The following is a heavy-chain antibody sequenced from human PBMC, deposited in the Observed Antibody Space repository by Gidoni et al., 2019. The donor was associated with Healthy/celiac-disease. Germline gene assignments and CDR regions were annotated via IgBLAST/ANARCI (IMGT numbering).Heavy chain of an antibody. CDR3: ARVFWYDFWSGYPYEYYFDY. Sequence: QVQLQESGPGLVKPSGTLSLTCAVSGGSISSSNWWSWVRQPPGKGLEWIGEIYQSGSTNYNPSLKSRVTISVDKSKNQFSLKLSSVTAADTAVYYCARVFWYDFWSGYPYEYYFDYWGQGTLVTVSS. CDR1: GGSISSSNW. CDR2: IYQSGST. D-gene: IGHD3-3*01. J-gene: IGHJ4*02. V-gene: IGHV4-4*02.